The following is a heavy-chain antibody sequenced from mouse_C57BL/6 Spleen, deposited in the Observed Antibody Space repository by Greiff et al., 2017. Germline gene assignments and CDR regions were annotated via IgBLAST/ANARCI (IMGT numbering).Heavy chain of an antibody. Sequence: VQLQQSGPELVKPGASVKISCKASGYTFTDYYMNWVKQSHGKSLEWIGDINPNNGGTSYNQKFKGKATLTVDKSSSTAYMELRSLTSEDSAVYYCARGWSYYFDYWGQGTTLTVSS. CDR1: GYTFTDYY. CDR3: ARGWSYYFDY. D-gene: IGHD2-3*01. J-gene: IGHJ2*01. V-gene: IGHV1-26*01. CDR2: INPNNGGT.